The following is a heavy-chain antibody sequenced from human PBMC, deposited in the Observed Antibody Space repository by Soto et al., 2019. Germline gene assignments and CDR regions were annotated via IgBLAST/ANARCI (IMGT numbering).Heavy chain of an antibody. V-gene: IGHV3-49*03. D-gene: IGHD6-19*01. CDR2: IRSKAYGGTT. CDR1: GFTFGDYA. Sequence: GGSLRLSCTASGFTFGDYAMSWFRQAPGKGLEWVGFIRSKAYGGTTEYAASVKGRFTISRDDSKSIAYLQMNSLKTEDTAVYYCTREFEVAVAGQLRGADYWGQGTLVTVSS. J-gene: IGHJ4*02. CDR3: TREFEVAVAGQLRGADY.